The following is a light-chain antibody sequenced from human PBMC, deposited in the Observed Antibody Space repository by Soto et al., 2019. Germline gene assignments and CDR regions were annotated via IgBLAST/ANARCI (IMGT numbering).Light chain of an antibody. V-gene: IGLV2-14*03. CDR3: TSWPTSTTMI. CDR1: SSDIGAYNF. CDR2: DVN. J-gene: IGLJ2*01. Sequence: QSALTQPASVSGSPGQSITISCTGTSSDIGAYNFVSWYQQHPGKAPKLMLYDVNIRPSGVSNRFSGSKSGNTASLTISGLKAEDEADYYCTSWPTSTTMIFGGGTKVTVL.